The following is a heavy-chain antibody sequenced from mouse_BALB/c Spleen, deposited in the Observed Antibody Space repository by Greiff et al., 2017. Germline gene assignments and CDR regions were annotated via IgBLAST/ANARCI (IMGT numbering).Heavy chain of an antibody. J-gene: IGHJ3*01. CDR1: GFTFSSFG. D-gene: IGHD4-1*01. Sequence: EVKLVESGGGLVQPGGSRKLSCAASGFTFSSFGMHWVRQAPEKGLEWVAYISSGSSTIYYADTVKGRFTISRDNPKNTLFLQMTSLRSEDTAMYYCASLLTGHFDYWGQGTLVTVSA. CDR3: ASLLTGHFDY. V-gene: IGHV5-17*02. CDR2: ISSGSSTI.